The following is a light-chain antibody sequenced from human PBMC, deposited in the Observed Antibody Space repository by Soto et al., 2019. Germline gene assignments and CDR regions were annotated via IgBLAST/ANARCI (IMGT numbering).Light chain of an antibody. CDR2: DAS. J-gene: IGKJ1*01. CDR1: QTISGW. Sequence: DIKMSQSPSTLSASVGDTVTITCRASQTISGWLAWYQQRPGKAPNLLIFDASTLESGVPSRFSGSGSGTTFTLTISSLQSDDFATYYCLQYNGYYRTFGQGTKVDVK. CDR3: LQYNGYYRT. V-gene: IGKV1-5*01.